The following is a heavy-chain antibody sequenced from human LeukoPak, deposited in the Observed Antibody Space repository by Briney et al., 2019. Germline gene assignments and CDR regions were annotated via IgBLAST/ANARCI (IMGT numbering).Heavy chain of an antibody. Sequence: SQALSLTCTVSGGSISSYYWSWIRQPPGKGLEWIGYIYYSGSTNYNPSLKSRVTISVDTSKIQFSLKLSSVTAADTAVYYCARGLPSEVRGVTHPFDYWGQGTLVTVSS. CDR1: GGSISSYY. CDR2: IYYSGST. D-gene: IGHD3-10*01. J-gene: IGHJ4*02. V-gene: IGHV4-59*01. CDR3: ARGLPSEVRGVTHPFDY.